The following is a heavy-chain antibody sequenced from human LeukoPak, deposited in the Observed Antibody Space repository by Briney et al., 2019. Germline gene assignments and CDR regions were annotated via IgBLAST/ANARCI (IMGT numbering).Heavy chain of an antibody. J-gene: IGHJ6*03. D-gene: IGHD6-25*01. V-gene: IGHV3-7*01. CDR2: VNQGGSET. Sequence: GGSLRLSCAASGFSFNTYWMTWVRQAPGKGLEWVANVNQGGSETYYVDSVKGRFIISRDNAKNSLYLQMNSLRAEDTAVYYCARDRGRYYMDVWGKGTTVTISS. CDR3: ARDRGRYYMDV. CDR1: GFSFNTYW.